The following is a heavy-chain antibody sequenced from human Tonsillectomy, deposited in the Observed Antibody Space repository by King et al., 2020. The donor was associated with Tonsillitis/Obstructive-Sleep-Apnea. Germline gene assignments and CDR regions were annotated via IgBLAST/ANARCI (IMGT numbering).Heavy chain of an antibody. Sequence: QLVQSGGGLVKPGGSLRLSCAASGFTFSDYYMSWIRQAPGKGLEWVSYISSSSSYTNYADSVKGRFTISRDNAKNSLYLQMNSLRAEDTAVYYCARGWRDYDFWSGYYQFDYWGQGTLVTVSS. CDR2: ISSSSSYT. D-gene: IGHD3-3*01. V-gene: IGHV3-11*06. J-gene: IGHJ4*02. CDR1: GFTFSDYY. CDR3: ARGWRDYDFWSGYYQFDY.